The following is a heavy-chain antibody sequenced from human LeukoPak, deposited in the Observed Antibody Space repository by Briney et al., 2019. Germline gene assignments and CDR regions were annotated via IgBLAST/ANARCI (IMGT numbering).Heavy chain of an antibody. CDR3: ARVASGSYYYPFDY. V-gene: IGHV3-53*01. CDR2: IYSGGST. J-gene: IGHJ4*02. D-gene: IGHD1-26*01. CDR1: GFTVCSNY. Sequence: GGSLRLSCAASGFTVCSNYMSWVRQAPGKGLEWVSVIYSGGSTYYADSVKGRFTISRDNSKNTLYLQMNSLRAEDTAVYYCARVASGSYYYPFDYWGQGTLVTVSS.